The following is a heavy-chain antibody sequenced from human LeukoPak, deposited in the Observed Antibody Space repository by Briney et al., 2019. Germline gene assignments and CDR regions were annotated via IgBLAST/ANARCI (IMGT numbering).Heavy chain of an antibody. V-gene: IGHV1-69*05. CDR3: AREPMAGSYNWFDP. D-gene: IGHD6-19*01. Sequence: SVKVSCKASGGTFSSYAISWVRQAPGQGLEWMGGIIPIFGTANYAQKFQGRVTITTDESTSTAYMELSSLRSEDTAVYYCAREPMAGSYNWFDPWGQGTLVTVSS. CDR1: GGTFSSYA. J-gene: IGHJ5*02. CDR2: IIPIFGTA.